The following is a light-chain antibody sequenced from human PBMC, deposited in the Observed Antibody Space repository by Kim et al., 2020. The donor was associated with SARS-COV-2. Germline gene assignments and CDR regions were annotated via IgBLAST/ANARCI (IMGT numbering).Light chain of an antibody. CDR2: RSD. Sequence: ELTQPPSVSGTPGQTVTISCSGSSSNIGTNNVYWYQQLPQTAPKLLIDRSDQRPAGVPDRFSGSKSGTSASLTISGRRSEDEADYYCAARDDSLSGRVFGGGTQLTVL. J-gene: IGLJ3*02. V-gene: IGLV1-47*01. CDR3: AARDDSLSGRV. CDR1: SSNIGTNN.